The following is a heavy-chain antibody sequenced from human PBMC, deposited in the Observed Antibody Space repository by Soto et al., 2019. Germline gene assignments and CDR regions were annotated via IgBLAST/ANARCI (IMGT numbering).Heavy chain of an antibody. CDR2: IYPGDSDT. CDR1: GYSFSSHW. Sequence: PGESLKISCKGSGYSFSSHWIGWVRQMPGKGLDWMGIIYPGDSDTRHSPSFLGQVTISADKSINTAYLQWSSLKASDTAMYYCARQGNGAEGFDFWGQGALVTVSS. D-gene: IGHD4-17*01. V-gene: IGHV5-51*01. J-gene: IGHJ4*02. CDR3: ARQGNGAEGFDF.